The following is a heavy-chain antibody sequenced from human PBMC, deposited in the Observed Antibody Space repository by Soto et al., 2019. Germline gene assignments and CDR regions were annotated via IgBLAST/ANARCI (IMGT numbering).Heavy chain of an antibody. V-gene: IGHV4-4*02. CDR3: ARGDLHDNGVDFES. D-gene: IGHD4-17*01. CDR1: GASITTNHW. J-gene: IGHJ4*02. Sequence: QVHLQESGPGLVRPSGALSLTCAVSGASITTNHWWTWVRQSPGQGLEWIGEMHHVGITNYSPSLKSRVSISLDKSNNHFSLKLTSMTAADTAIYYCARGDLHDNGVDFESWGQGNRVTVSS. CDR2: MHHVGIT.